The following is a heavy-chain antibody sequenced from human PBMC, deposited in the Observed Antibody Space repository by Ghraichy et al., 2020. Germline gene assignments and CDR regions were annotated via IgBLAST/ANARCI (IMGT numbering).Heavy chain of an antibody. Sequence: SLNISCAAFGFAFSSYEMNWVRQAPGMGLEWVSYISSSGTTIYHADSVKGRFTISRDNAKNSLYLQMNSLRAEDTAVYYCARDRRAWSGNSNWGGAFDIWGQGTMVTVSS. V-gene: IGHV3-48*03. J-gene: IGHJ3*02. D-gene: IGHD3-3*01. CDR1: GFAFSSYE. CDR2: ISSSGTTI. CDR3: ARDRRAWSGNSNWGGAFDI.